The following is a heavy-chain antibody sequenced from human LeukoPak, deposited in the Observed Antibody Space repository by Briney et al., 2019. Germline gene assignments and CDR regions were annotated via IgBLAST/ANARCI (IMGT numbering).Heavy chain of an antibody. D-gene: IGHD4-17*01. CDR2: INDSGGT. CDR3: ARDKAATGTYNWFDP. CDR1: GGSFSGYC. V-gene: IGHV4-34*01. Sequence: KAAETLSLTCAVYGGSFSGYCWSWIRQPPGKGLEWIGEINDSGGTNYNPSLKSRVTISVDTSKNQFSLKLSSVTAADTAVYYCARDKAATGTYNWFDPWGQGTLVAVSS. J-gene: IGHJ5*02.